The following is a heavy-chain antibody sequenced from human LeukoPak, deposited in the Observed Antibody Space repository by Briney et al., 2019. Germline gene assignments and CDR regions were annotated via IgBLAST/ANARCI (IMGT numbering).Heavy chain of an antibody. CDR1: GGSISSYY. V-gene: IGHV4-59*01. CDR2: IYYSGST. J-gene: IGHJ4*02. Sequence: SETLSLTCTVSGGSISSYYWSWIRQPPGKGLEWIGYIYYSGSTDYNPSLKSRVTISVDTSKNQFSLKLSSVTAADTAVYYCARGRTIKDTAMGYWGQGTLVTVSS. CDR3: ARGRTIKDTAMGY. D-gene: IGHD5-18*01.